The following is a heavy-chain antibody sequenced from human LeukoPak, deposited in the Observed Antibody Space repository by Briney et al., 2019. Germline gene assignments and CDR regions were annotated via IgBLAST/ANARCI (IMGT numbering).Heavy chain of an antibody. Sequence: GGSLRLSCAASGFTFSSYWMHWVRQAPGKGLVWVSRIKFDESATNYADSVKGRFTISRDNDRNTVYLQMNSLRGEDTAVYYCARGGRGTYLNDYWGQGTLVTVSS. CDR2: IKFDESAT. V-gene: IGHV3-74*01. J-gene: IGHJ4*02. CDR1: GFTFSSYW. CDR3: ARGGRGTYLNDY. D-gene: IGHD1-26*01.